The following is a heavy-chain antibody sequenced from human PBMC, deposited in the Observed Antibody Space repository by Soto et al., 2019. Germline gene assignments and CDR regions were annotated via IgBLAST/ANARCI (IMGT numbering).Heavy chain of an antibody. CDR3: ARTAGYYRGRHFGF. Sequence: GSGPTLVNPTQTLTLTCTFSGFSLRTTGMRVSWIRQPPGKALEWLARIDWDDDKFYSTSLKTRLTISKDTSENQVVLTMTDMDPVDTTTYYCARTAGYYRGRHFGFWGQGTLVTVSS. D-gene: IGHD3-10*01. V-gene: IGHV2-70*04. J-gene: IGHJ4*02. CDR1: GFSLRTTGMR. CDR2: IDWDDDK.